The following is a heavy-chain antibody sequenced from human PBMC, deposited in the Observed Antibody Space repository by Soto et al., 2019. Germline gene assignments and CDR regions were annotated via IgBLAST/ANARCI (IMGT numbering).Heavy chain of an antibody. V-gene: IGHV4-39*01. CDR1: GGSISSSSYY. CDR2: IYYSGST. J-gene: IGHJ4*02. D-gene: IGHD3-22*01. Sequence: PSETLSLTGTVSGGSISSSSYYWGWIRQPPGKGLEWIGSIYYSGSTYYNPSLKSRVTISVDTSKNQFSLKLSSVTAADTAVYYCMLGSGWKDFDYWGQGTLVTVS. CDR3: MLGSGWKDFDY.